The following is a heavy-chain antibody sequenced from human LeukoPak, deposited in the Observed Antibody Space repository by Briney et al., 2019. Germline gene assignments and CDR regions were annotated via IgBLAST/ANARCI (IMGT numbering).Heavy chain of an antibody. CDR1: GFTFSAYA. D-gene: IGHD4-11*01. Sequence: GGSLRLSCAASGFTFSAYAMHWIRQAPGRGLEWVAFVRYGGSIKYYADSVKGRFTISRDNAKNTLYLQMNSLRAEDTAVYCCAKDLGGEYSIFDYWGQGTLVTVSS. J-gene: IGHJ4*02. V-gene: IGHV3-30*02. CDR3: AKDLGGEYSIFDY. CDR2: VRYGGSIK.